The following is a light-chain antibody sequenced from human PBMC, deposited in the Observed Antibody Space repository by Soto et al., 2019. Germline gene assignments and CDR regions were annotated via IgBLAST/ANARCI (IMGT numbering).Light chain of an antibody. V-gene: IGKV3-11*01. CDR2: DAS. CDR1: QSVSTY. J-gene: IGKJ5*01. CDR3: QQRRSWPPTIT. Sequence: EILLTQSPATLSVSPWERATLSFRASQSVSTYLAWYQQRTGQAPRLLIYDASYRATDIPPRLSGSGSGKDFTLTISSLETEDFAVYYCQQRRSWPPTITFGQGTRLEIK.